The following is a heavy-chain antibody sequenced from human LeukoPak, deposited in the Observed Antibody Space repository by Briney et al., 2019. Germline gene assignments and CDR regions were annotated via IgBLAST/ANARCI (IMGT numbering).Heavy chain of an antibody. J-gene: IGHJ3*02. CDR2: ISGSGGST. CDR3: AKGREGYNRDAFDI. V-gene: IGHV3-23*01. Sequence: GGSLRLSCAASGFTFSNYAMSWVRQAPGEGLEWVSTISGSGGSTYYADSVKGRFNISRDNSKNTLYLQMNSLRAEDTAVYYCAKGREGYNRDAFDIWGQGTMVTVSS. CDR1: GFTFSNYA. D-gene: IGHD5-24*01.